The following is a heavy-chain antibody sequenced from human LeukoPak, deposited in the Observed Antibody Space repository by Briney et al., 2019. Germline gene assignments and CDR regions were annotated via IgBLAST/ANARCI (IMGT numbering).Heavy chain of an antibody. CDR2: ISGSGGST. J-gene: IGHJ5*02. V-gene: IGHV3-23*01. Sequence: GGSLRLSCAASGFTSSSYAMSWVRQAPGKGLEWVSAISGSGGSTYYADSVKGRFTISRDHSKNTLYLQMNSLRAEDTAVYYCAKINRGAYSYGYNNWFDPWGQGTLVTVSS. D-gene: IGHD5-18*01. CDR1: GFTSSSYA. CDR3: AKINRGAYSYGYNNWFDP.